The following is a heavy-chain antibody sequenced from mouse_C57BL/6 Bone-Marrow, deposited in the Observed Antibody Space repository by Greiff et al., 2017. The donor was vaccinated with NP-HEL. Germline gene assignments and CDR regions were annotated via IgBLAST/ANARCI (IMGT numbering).Heavy chain of an antibody. CDR1: GYTFTDYE. CDR3: TGVTTSWFAY. D-gene: IGHD2-1*01. J-gene: IGHJ3*01. CDR2: IDPETGGT. V-gene: IGHV1-15*01. Sequence: VQRVESGAELVRPGASVTLSCKASGYTFTDYEMHWVKQTPVHGLEWIGAIDPETGGTAYNQKFKGKAILTADKSSSTAYMELRSLTSEDSAVYYCTGVTTSWFAYWGQGTLVTVSA.